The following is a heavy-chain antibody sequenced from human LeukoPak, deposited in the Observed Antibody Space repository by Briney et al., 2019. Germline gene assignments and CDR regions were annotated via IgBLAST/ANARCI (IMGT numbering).Heavy chain of an antibody. Sequence: PGGSLRHSRAASGFTFSSYAMSWVRQAPGEGLEWVSAISGSGGSTYYADSVRGRFTISRDNSKSTLYLQMNSLRVEDTAVYYCAKRYCRGGSCTHYYYYGMDVWGPGKMVTVSS. CDR1: GFTFSSYA. J-gene: IGHJ6*02. CDR3: AKRYCRGGSCTHYYYYGMDV. D-gene: IGHD2-15*01. CDR2: ISGSGGST. V-gene: IGHV3-23*01.